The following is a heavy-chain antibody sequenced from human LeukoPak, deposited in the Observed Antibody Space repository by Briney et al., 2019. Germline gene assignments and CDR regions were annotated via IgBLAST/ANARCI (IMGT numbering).Heavy chain of an antibody. D-gene: IGHD2-15*01. CDR3: ARVASMTFDY. J-gene: IGHJ4*02. CDR1: GGTFSSYA. CDR2: IIPIFGTA. Sequence: SVKVSCKASGGTFSSYAISWVRQAPGQGPEWMGRIIPIFGTANYAQKFQGRVTITTDESTSTAYMELSSLRSEDTAVYYCARVASMTFDYWGQGTLVTVSS. V-gene: IGHV1-69*05.